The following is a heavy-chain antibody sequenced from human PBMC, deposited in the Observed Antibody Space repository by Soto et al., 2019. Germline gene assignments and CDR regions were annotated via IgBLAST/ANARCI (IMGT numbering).Heavy chain of an antibody. J-gene: IGHJ4*02. D-gene: IGHD6-13*01. CDR1: GFVFGDYA. CDR2: VRSETYGGST. CDR3: TRARGTSGWYADY. V-gene: IGHV3-49*04. Sequence: PGGSLRLSCSASGFVFGDYAVTWVRQAPGKGLEWVGVVRSETYGGSTEYAASVKGRFRISRDDSENIAYLQMTNLKTEDTAVYYCTRARGTSGWYADYWGKGILVIVTS.